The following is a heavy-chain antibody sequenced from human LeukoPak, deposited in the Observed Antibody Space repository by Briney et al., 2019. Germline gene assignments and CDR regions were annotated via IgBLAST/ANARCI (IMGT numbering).Heavy chain of an antibody. CDR2: INRDGSKE. CDR3: VRDGGVSGYDLLDY. J-gene: IGHJ4*02. Sequence: GGSLRLSCAASGFAFSDYWMTWVRQAPGKGLEWVAHINRDGSKEHYMDSVKARFTTSRDNAKNSLSLQMNSLRAEDTAVYYCVRDGGVSGYDLLDYWGQGTLVTVSS. V-gene: IGHV3-7*01. D-gene: IGHD5-12*01. CDR1: GFAFSDYW.